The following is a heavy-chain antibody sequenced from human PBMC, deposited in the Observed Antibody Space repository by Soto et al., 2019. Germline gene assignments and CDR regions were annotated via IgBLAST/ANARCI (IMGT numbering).Heavy chain of an antibody. J-gene: IGHJ4*02. D-gene: IGHD4-17*01. CDR3: AKDPIKPRIYGDYVGCFDY. CDR2: ISGSGGST. Sequence: GGSLRLSCAASGFTFSSYAMSWVRQAPGKGLEWVSAISGSGGSTYYADSVKGRFTISRDNSKNTLYLQMNSLRAEDTAVYYCAKDPIKPRIYGDYVGCFDYWGRGTLVTVSS. CDR1: GFTFSSYA. V-gene: IGHV3-23*01.